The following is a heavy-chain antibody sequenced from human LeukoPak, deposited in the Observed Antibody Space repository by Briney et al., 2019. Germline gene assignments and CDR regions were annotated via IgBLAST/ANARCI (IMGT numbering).Heavy chain of an antibody. CDR1: GLNFDDSA. CDR3: AKESGKFDY. V-gene: IGHV3-43*02. Sequence: GGSLRLSCVASGLNFDDSAMHWVRQAPGKGLEWVSLISADGGSTFSADSVKGRFSISRDNSKNSLYLQMNSLRSEDTAMYYCAKESGKFDYWGQGTLVAVPS. J-gene: IGHJ4*02. CDR2: ISADGGST.